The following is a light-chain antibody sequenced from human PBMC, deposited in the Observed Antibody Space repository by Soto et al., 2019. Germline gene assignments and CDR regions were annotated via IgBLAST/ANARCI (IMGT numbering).Light chain of an antibody. Sequence: QSVLTQPASVSGSPGQSITISCTGTSSDIGGYDYVSWYQQHPDKAPELMIYEVTNRPSGVSNRFSGSKSGNTASLTISGLQAEDEADYYCSSHTSGSTRVFGTGTKLTVL. CDR3: SSHTSGSTRV. V-gene: IGLV2-14*01. J-gene: IGLJ1*01. CDR2: EVT. CDR1: SSDIGGYDY.